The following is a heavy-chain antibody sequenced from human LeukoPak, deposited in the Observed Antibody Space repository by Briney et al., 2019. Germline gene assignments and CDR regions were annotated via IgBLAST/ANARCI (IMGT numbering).Heavy chain of an antibody. D-gene: IGHD2-2*01. CDR2: IRYDGSNK. Sequence: GGSLRLSCAASGFTFSSYGMHWVRQAPGKGLEWVAFIRYDGSNKYYADSVKGRFTIFRDNSKNTLYLQMNSLRAEDTAVYYCAREERYCSSTSCSYYFDYWGQGTLVTVSS. J-gene: IGHJ4*02. CDR3: AREERYCSSTSCSYYFDY. V-gene: IGHV3-30*02. CDR1: GFTFSSYG.